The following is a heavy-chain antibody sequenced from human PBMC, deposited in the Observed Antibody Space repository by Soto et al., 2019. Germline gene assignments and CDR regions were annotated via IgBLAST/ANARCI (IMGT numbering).Heavy chain of an antibody. V-gene: IGHV1-18*04. CDR3: ARPEGYGSGSYYFDS. Sequence: ASVKVSCKASGYTFTSYGISWVRQAPGQGLEWMGMVYVTSAGTNSAQKFQGRLTMTRDRSTSTVYMELSSLRSDDTAVYYCARPEGYGSGSYYFDSWGQGTLVTVSS. J-gene: IGHJ4*02. CDR1: GYTFTSYG. D-gene: IGHD3-10*01. CDR2: VYVTSAGT.